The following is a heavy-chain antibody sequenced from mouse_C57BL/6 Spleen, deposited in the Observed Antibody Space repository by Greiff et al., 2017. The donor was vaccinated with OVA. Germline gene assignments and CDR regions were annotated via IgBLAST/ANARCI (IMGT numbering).Heavy chain of an antibody. CDR3: ARGYSNYGWYCDV. D-gene: IGHD2-5*01. CDR1: GYTFTSYW. CDR2: INPSSGYT. Sequence: VQLQQSGAELAKPGASVKLSCKASGYTFTSYWMHWVKPRPGQGLEWIGYINPSSGYTKYNQQFKDKATLTADKSSSTDYMQLSSLTYEYSAVYYGARGYSNYGWYCDVWGTGTTVTVSS. V-gene: IGHV1-7*01. J-gene: IGHJ1*03.